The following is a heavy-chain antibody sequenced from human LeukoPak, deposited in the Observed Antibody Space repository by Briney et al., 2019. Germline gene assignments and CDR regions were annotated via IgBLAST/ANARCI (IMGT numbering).Heavy chain of an antibody. J-gene: IGHJ6*02. V-gene: IGHV4-59*01. D-gene: IGHD1-26*01. CDR1: GGSISSYY. CDR2: VFYTGST. Sequence: SETLSLTCTVSGGSISSYYWNWIRQPPGKRLERIGNVFYTGSTNYNPSLKSRVTILVDTSKNQFSLKLSSVTAADTAVYFCARDGTYYYGMDVWGPGTTVTVS. CDR3: ARDGTYYYGMDV.